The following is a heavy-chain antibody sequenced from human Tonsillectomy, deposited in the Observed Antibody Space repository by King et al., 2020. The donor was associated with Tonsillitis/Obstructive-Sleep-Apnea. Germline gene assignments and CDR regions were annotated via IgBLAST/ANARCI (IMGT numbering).Heavy chain of an antibody. CDR1: GGSISSSSYY. V-gene: IGHV4-39*01. CDR3: ARHPSPTVVPFDY. CDR2: IYYSGST. Sequence: QLPESGPGLVKPSETLSLTCTVSGGSISSSSYYWGWIRQPPGKGLEWIGSIYYSGSTYYNPSLKSRVTISVDTSKNQFSLKLSSVTAADTAVYYCARHPSPTVVPFDYWGQGTLVTVSS. D-gene: IGHD4-23*01. J-gene: IGHJ4*02.